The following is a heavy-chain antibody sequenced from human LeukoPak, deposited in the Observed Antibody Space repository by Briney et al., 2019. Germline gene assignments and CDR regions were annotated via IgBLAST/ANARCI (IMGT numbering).Heavy chain of an antibody. CDR3: ARGLIVRGVIVGNLFDS. D-gene: IGHD3-10*01. V-gene: IGHV3-7*01. J-gene: IGHJ4*02. CDR2: IKQDGSEK. CDR1: GFTFSHYW. Sequence: GGSLRLSCAASGFTFSHYWMSWVRQAPGKGLEWVANIKQDGSEKYYVDSLKGRFTISRDNAKNSLFLQMNSLRAEDTAVYYCARGLIVRGVIVGNLFDSWGQGTLVTVSS.